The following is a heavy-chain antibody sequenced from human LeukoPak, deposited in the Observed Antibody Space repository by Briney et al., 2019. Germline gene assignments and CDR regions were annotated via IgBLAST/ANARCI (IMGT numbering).Heavy chain of an antibody. CDR1: GFTFSSYW. V-gene: IGHV3-7*01. D-gene: IGHD3-3*01. J-gene: IGHJ6*02. CDR3: ARSGFWSGSYGMDV. CDR2: IKQDGSEK. Sequence: GGSLRLSCAASGFTFSSYWMSWVRLAPGKGLEWVANIKQDGSEKYYVDSVKGRFTISRDNAKNSLYLQINSLRAEDTAVYYCARSGFWSGSYGMDVWGQGTTVTVSS.